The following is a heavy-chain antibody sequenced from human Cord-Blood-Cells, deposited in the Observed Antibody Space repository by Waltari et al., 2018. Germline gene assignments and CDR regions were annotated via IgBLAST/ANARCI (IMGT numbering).Heavy chain of an antibody. CDR1: GSTFTGSY. CDR2: FNPNSGGT. CDR3: VRVVRGPYYYYGMDV. J-gene: IGHJ6*02. Sequence: QVQLVQPGAEVKKPGDPVKVTCTASGSTFTGSYMHWVRPAPGQGLEWMGWFNPNSGGTNYAQKFQGRVTMTRDTSISTAYMELSRLRSDDTAVYYCVRVVRGPYYYYGMDVWGQGTTVTVSS. V-gene: IGHV1-2*02. D-gene: IGHD3-10*01.